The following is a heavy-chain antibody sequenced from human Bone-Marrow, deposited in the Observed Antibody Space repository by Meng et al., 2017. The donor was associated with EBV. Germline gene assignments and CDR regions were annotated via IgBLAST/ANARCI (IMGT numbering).Heavy chain of an antibody. V-gene: IGHV4-39*07. Sequence: QLQLQGSGPGTVKPSETLSLTCTVSGGSISSSSYYWGWIRQPPGKGLEWIGSIYYSGSTYYNPSLKSRVTISVDTSKNQFSLKLSSVTAADTAVYYCARVVAAIDYWGQGTLVTVSS. CDR2: IYYSGST. J-gene: IGHJ4*02. CDR3: ARVVAAIDY. CDR1: GGSISSSSYY. D-gene: IGHD2-15*01.